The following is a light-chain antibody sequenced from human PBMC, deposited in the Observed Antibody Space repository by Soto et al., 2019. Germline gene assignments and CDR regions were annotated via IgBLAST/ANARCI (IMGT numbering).Light chain of an antibody. V-gene: IGKV3-11*01. CDR3: QQRARWPPLT. Sequence: EVILTQSPPTLSLSPGERATLSCRASQNINNFLAWYQQRPGQAPRLLIYDASIRATGVPARFSGGGSDTDFTLPISSLEPEDSALYYCQQRARWPPLTFGGGSKV. CDR2: DAS. CDR1: QNINNF. J-gene: IGKJ4*01.